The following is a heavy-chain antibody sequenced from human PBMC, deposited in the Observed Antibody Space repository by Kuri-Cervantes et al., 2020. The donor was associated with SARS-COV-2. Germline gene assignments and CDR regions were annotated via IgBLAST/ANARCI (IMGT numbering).Heavy chain of an antibody. CDR1: GFTFSSYG. Sequence: GESLKISCAASGFTFSSYGMHWVRQAPGEGLEWVAVIWYDGSNKYYADSVKGRFTISRDNSKNTLYLQMNSLRAVDTAVYYCARDLVVSSGWDYYMDVWGKGTTVTVSS. CDR3: ARDLVVSSGWDYYMDV. J-gene: IGHJ6*03. V-gene: IGHV3-33*01. CDR2: IWYDGSNK. D-gene: IGHD6-19*01.